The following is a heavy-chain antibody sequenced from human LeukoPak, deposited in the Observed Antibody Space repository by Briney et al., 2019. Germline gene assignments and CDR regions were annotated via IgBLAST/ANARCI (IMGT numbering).Heavy chain of an antibody. Sequence: SETLSLTCTVSGGSISSGDYYWSWIRQPPGKGLEWIGYIYYSGSTYYNPSLKSRVTISVDTSKNQFSLKLSSVTAADTAVYYCARGAQYNWFDPWGQGTWSPSPQ. CDR2: IYYSGST. J-gene: IGHJ5*02. CDR3: ARGAQYNWFDP. CDR1: GGSISSGDYY. V-gene: IGHV4-30-4*01.